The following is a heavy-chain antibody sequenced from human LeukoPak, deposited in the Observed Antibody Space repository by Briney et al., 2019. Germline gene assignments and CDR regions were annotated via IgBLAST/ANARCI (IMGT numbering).Heavy chain of an antibody. J-gene: IGHJ3*01. CDR3: ATDILANGYSNDAFDL. CDR1: GYTFTGYF. Sequence: ASVKVSCKASGYTFTGYFAHWGRQAPGQGLEWMGWINPNSGGSSYAQKFQGRVTMTRDTSISTAFIELSRLRSDDTAVYYCATDILANGYSNDAFDLWGQGTMVTVSS. D-gene: IGHD3-22*01. CDR2: INPNSGGS. V-gene: IGHV1-2*02.